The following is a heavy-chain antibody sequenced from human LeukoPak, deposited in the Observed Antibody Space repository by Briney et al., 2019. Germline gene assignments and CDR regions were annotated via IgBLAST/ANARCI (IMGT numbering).Heavy chain of an antibody. CDR3: ALTVAGPFDY. Sequence: GGSLRLSCAASGFTFSSYAMHWVRQAPGKGLEWVAVISYDGSNKYYADSVKGRFTISRDNSKNTLYLQMNSLRAEDTAVYYCALTVAGPFDYWGQGTLVTVSS. CDR2: ISYDGSNK. V-gene: IGHV3-30*04. J-gene: IGHJ4*02. D-gene: IGHD6-19*01. CDR1: GFTFSSYA.